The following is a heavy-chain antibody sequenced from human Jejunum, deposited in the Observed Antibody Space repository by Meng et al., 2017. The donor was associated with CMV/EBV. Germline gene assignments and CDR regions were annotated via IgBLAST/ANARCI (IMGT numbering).Heavy chain of an antibody. J-gene: IGHJ4*02. D-gene: IGHD6-13*01. CDR1: GFTFSTYA. Sequence: VPVVESGGGVVQPGRSQTLSCAASGFTFSTYAMHWVRQAPGKGLEWVAVVSNDGSEKYYADYVKGRFTSSRDSSTNTVYLQMSSLRADDTAVYYCARGGLTGIFDYWGQGTLVTVSS. V-gene: IGHV3-30-3*01. CDR3: ARGGLTGIFDY. CDR2: VSNDGSEK.